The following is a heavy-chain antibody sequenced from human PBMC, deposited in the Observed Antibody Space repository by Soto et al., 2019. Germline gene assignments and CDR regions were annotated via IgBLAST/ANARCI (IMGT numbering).Heavy chain of an antibody. V-gene: IGHV4-39*01. CDR3: ASGLGXFDP. J-gene: IGHJ5*02. CDR2: LYYSEAT. Sequence: SETLSLTCTVSGASVSSSSYYWGWIRQPPGKGLEWIGSLYYSEATYYNPSLKSRVTISVDTSKNQFSLKLKSVTAADTAVYYCASGLGXFDPWGQGTLVTVSS. CDR1: GASVSSSSYY.